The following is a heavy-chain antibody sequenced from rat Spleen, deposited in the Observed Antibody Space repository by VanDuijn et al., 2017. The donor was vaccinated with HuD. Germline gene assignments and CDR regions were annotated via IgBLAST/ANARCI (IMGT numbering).Heavy chain of an antibody. CDR3: TRHDIYYGSLPQDYCDY. CDR2: LSYDGKNT. D-gene: IGHD1-6*01. V-gene: IGHV5-29*01. J-gene: IGHJ2*01. CDR1: GFTFSDYY. Sequence: EVRLVESDGGLVQPGRSLKLSCAASGFTFSDYYMTWVRQAPTKGLEWVATLSYDGKNTYYRQSVKGRFTMARDNAKSTLYLQMDSLRSEDSATYYCTRHDIYYGSLPQDYCDYWGQGVLVTVSS.